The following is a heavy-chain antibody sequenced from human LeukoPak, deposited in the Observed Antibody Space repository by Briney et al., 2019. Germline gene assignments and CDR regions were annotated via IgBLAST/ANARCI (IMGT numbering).Heavy chain of an antibody. CDR2: IYTSGST. V-gene: IGHV4-4*07. CDR3: ARELVTTSTTRPYFDF. D-gene: IGHD1-26*01. J-gene: IGHJ4*02. CDR1: SGSISNYY. Sequence: SETLSLTCTVSSGSISNYYWTWIRQPAGKGLEWIWRIYTSGSTNYNPSLKSRVTMSVDTSKNQLSLKLSSVTAADTAVYYCARELVTTSTTRPYFDFWGQGTLATVSS.